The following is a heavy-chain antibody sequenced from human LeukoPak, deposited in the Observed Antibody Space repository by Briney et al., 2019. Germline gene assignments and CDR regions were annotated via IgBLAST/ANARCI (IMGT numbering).Heavy chain of an antibody. Sequence: PSETLSLTCAVSGGSISSGGYYWSWIRQHPGKGLEWIGYIYYSGSTYYNPSLKSRVTISVDTSKNQFSLKLSSVTAADTAVYYCARDPSSGYRGGFVWFDPWGQGTLVTVSS. CDR1: GGSISSGGYY. D-gene: IGHD3-22*01. CDR3: ARDPSSGYRGGFVWFDP. J-gene: IGHJ5*02. CDR2: IYYSGST. V-gene: IGHV4-31*11.